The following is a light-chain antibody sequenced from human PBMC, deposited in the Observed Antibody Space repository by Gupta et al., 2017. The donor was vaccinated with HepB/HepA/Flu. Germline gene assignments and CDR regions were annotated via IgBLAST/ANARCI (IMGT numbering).Light chain of an antibody. CDR2: DVR. Sequence: QSALTQPASVSGSPGQSITIPCTGTSIDVVGYNYVSWYKQHPGKAPKLMIYDVRNRPSGVSNRFSGSKSGNTASLTISGLQAEDEADYYCSSYTSSSTLVFGGGTKLTVL. CDR1: SIDVVGYNY. V-gene: IGLV2-14*03. J-gene: IGLJ3*02. CDR3: SSYTSSSTLV.